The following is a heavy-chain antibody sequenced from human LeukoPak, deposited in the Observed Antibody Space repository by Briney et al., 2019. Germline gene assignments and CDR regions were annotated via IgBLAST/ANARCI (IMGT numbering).Heavy chain of an antibody. Sequence: SVKVSCKASGATFSNYAIRWVRQAPGQGLEWMGGIIPIFGTANYAQKFQGRVTITADKSTSTTYMELSSLGSEDTAVYYCAREDLYSSGWYYFDYWGQGTLVTVSS. J-gene: IGHJ4*02. CDR1: GATFSNYA. D-gene: IGHD6-19*01. CDR2: IIPIFGTA. CDR3: AREDLYSSGWYYFDY. V-gene: IGHV1-69*06.